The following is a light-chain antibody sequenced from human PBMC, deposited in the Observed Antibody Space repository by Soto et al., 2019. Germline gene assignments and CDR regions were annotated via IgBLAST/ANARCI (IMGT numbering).Light chain of an antibody. Sequence: HSALTQPASVSGSPGQSITISCTGTSSDVGGYNYVYWYQQHPGKAPKLMIYEVSNRPSGVSNRFSGSKSGNTASLTISGLQAEDEADYYCSSYRSSSTFVVFGGGTKLTVL. CDR3: SSYRSSSTFVV. J-gene: IGLJ2*01. CDR1: SSDVGGYNY. V-gene: IGLV2-14*01. CDR2: EVS.